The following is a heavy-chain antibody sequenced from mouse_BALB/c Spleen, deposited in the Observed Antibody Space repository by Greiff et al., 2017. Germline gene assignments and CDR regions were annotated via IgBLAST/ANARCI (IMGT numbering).Heavy chain of an antibody. V-gene: IGHV5-4*02. Sequence: EVKLVESGGGLVKPGGSLKLSCAASGFTFSDYYMYWVRQTPEKRLEWVATISDGGSYTYYPDSVKGRFTISRDNAKNNLYLQMSSLKSEDTAMYYCARGGGGFTTATWFAYWGQGTLVTVSA. D-gene: IGHD1-2*01. CDR2: ISDGGSYT. CDR3: ARGGGGFTTATWFAY. J-gene: IGHJ3*01. CDR1: GFTFSDYY.